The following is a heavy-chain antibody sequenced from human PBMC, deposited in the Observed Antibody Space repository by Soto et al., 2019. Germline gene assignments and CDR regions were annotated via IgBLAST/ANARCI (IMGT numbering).Heavy chain of an antibody. D-gene: IGHD6-13*01. CDR3: ARGVAAAGHRAMDV. Sequence: EVQLVESGGGLVQPGGSLRLSCAASGFTFSSYDMHWVRQATGKGLEWVSAIGTAGDTYYPGSVKGRFTISRENAKNSLYLQMNSLRAGDTAVYYCARGVAAAGHRAMDVWGKGTTVTVSS. CDR2: IGTAGDT. J-gene: IGHJ6*03. V-gene: IGHV3-13*01. CDR1: GFTFSSYD.